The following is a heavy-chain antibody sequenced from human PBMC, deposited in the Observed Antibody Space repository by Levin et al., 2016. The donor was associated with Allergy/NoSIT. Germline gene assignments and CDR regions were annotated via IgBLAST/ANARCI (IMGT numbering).Heavy chain of an antibody. CDR3: ATALGRGWYSTSLGYRDY. Sequence: SLKISCAASGFTFDSYAMHWVRQAPGKGLEWVAVMWYDGRKSYYADSVKGRFTISRDNSKNTLHLQMNNLRAEDTALYYCATALGRGWYSTSLGYRDYWGRGTLVTVSS. D-gene: IGHD6-13*01. CDR2: MWYDGRKS. J-gene: IGHJ4*02. CDR1: GFTFDSYA. V-gene: IGHV3-33*01.